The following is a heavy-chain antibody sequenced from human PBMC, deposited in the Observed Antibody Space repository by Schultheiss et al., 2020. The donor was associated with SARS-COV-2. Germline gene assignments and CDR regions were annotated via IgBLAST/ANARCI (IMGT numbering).Heavy chain of an antibody. CDR3: AREGYYDFWSDSYTNFYGMDV. CDR2: ISTHNENT. V-gene: IGHV1-18*01. D-gene: IGHD3-3*01. Sequence: ASVKVSCKASGYNFASYGISWVRQAPGQGLEWMGWISTHNENTNYAQRLQGRVTMTTDTSTSTAYMELRSLRSDDTAVYYCAREGYYDFWSDSYTNFYGMDVWGQGTTVTVSS. CDR1: GYNFASYG. J-gene: IGHJ6*02.